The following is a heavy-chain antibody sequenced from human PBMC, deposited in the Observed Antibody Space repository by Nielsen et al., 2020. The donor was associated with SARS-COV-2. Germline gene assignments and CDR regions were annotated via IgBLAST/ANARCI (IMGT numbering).Heavy chain of an antibody. CDR3: ARLDTAMVYFDY. Sequence: SETLSLTCAVYGWSFIGYYWSWIRQPPGKGLEWIGEINHSGSTNYNPSLKSRVTISVDTSKNQFSLKLSSVTAADTAVYYCARLDTAMVYFDYWGQGTLVTVSS. V-gene: IGHV4-34*01. D-gene: IGHD5-18*01. CDR1: GWSFIGYY. J-gene: IGHJ4*02. CDR2: INHSGST.